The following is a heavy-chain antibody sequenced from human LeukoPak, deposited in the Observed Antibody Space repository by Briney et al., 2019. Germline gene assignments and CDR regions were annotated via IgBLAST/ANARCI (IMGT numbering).Heavy chain of an antibody. CDR2: INPDGSAI. Sequence: GSLELSCAASGFPFSTYYLSWFRQAPEMGLGWVSYINPDGSAIFYAGSVKGRFTISRDNARNSLYLQMNTRRAEDTAVYYCARGHWQVEVWGQGALVTVSS. J-gene: IGHJ4*02. D-gene: IGHD1-1*01. CDR3: ARGHWQVEV. CDR1: GFPFSTYY. V-gene: IGHV3-11*01.